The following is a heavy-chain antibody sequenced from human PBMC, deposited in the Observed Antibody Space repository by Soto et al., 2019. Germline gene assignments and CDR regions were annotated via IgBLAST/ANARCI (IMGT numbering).Heavy chain of an antibody. CDR1: GFTFSSYA. CDR2: ISGSGGST. CDR3: AKDGFYGYFDWLFPS. D-gene: IGHD3-9*01. J-gene: IGHJ5*02. V-gene: IGHV3-23*01. Sequence: PGGSLRLSCAASGFTFSSYAMSWVRQAPGKGLEWVSAISGSGGSTYYADSVKGRFTISRDNSKNTLYLKMTSPRAEDTAVYNWAKDGFYGYFDWLFPSWGKGTLVTV.